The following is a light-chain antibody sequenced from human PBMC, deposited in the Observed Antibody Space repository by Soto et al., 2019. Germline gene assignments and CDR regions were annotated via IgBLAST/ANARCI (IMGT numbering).Light chain of an antibody. CDR2: DVS. V-gene: IGLV2-14*01. CDR1: SSDVGGYND. Sequence: QSALTQPASVSGSPGQSITISCTGTSSDVGGYNDVSWYQQHPGKAPNLIIFDVSNRPSGVSNRFSGSKSGNSASLTISGLRAEDEADYYCSSYTCSNTPVVFGGGTKLTVL. CDR3: SSYTCSNTPVV. J-gene: IGLJ2*01.